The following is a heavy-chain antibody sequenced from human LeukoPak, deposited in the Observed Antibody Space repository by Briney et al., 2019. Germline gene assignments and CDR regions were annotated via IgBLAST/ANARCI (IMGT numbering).Heavy chain of an antibody. D-gene: IGHD3-9*01. Sequence: GGSLRLSCAASGFTFSSYAMSWVRQAPGKGLEWVSAISGSGGSTYYADSVKGRFTISRDNSKNTLYLQMNSLRAEDTTVYYCAKDSRYFDWFDYWGQGTLVTVSS. CDR2: ISGSGGST. J-gene: IGHJ4*02. CDR1: GFTFSSYA. CDR3: AKDSRYFDWFDY. V-gene: IGHV3-23*01.